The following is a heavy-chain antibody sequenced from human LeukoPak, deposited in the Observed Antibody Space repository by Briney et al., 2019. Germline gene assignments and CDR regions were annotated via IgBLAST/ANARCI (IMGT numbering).Heavy chain of an antibody. CDR2: ISGSGGST. D-gene: IGHD3-22*01. J-gene: IGHJ4*02. V-gene: IGHV3-23*01. CDR1: GFTFSSYA. Sequence: GGSLRLSCAASGFTFSSYAMSWVRQAPGKGLEWVSAISGSGGSTYYADSVKGRFTISRDNSENTLYLQMNSLRAEDTAVYYCAKSDYYDSSGYNLWGQGTLVTVSS. CDR3: AKSDYYDSSGYNL.